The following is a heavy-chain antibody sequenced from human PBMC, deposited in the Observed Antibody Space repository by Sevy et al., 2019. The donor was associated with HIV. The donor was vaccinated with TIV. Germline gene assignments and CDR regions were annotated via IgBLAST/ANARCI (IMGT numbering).Heavy chain of an antibody. Sequence: GGSLRLSCVASGFTFSSYSMNWVRQAPGKGLEWVSSISSSSSYIYYADSVKGRFTISRDNAKNSLYLQMNSLRAEDTAVYYCARDRIGGGYYGMDVWGQGTTVTVSS. J-gene: IGHJ6*02. V-gene: IGHV3-21*01. CDR1: GFTFSSYS. D-gene: IGHD2-15*01. CDR2: ISSSSSYI. CDR3: ARDRIGGGYYGMDV.